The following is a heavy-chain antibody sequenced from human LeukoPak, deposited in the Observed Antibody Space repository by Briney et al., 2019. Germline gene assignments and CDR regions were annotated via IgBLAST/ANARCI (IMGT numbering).Heavy chain of an antibody. CDR2: IYTSGST. CDR1: GDSISSYY. J-gene: IGHJ6*02. D-gene: IGHD4-23*01. V-gene: IGHV4-4*07. CDR3: ARLKVVTIPYYYYYGMDV. Sequence: SETLSLTCTVSGDSISSYYWSWIRQPAGKGLEWIGRIYTSGSTNYNPSLKSRVTISVDTSKNQFSLKLSSVTAADTAVYYCARLKVVTIPYYYYYGMDVWGQGTTVTVSS.